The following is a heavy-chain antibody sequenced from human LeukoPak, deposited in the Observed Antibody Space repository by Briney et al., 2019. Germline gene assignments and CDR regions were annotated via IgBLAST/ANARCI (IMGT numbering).Heavy chain of an antibody. Sequence: SETLSLTCTVSGGSISSYYWSWIRQPPGKGLEWIGYIYYSGSTNYNPSLKSRVTISVDTSKNQFSLKLSFVTAADTAVYYCARTYYYDSSGYWIDAFDIWGQGTMVTVSS. D-gene: IGHD3-22*01. CDR1: GGSISSYY. V-gene: IGHV4-59*01. J-gene: IGHJ3*02. CDR3: ARTYYYDSSGYWIDAFDI. CDR2: IYYSGST.